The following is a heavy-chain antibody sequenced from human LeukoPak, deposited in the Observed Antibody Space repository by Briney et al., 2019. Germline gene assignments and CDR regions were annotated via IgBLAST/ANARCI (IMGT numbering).Heavy chain of an antibody. CDR3: ARPSGWWHAPIDY. D-gene: IGHD2-15*01. V-gene: IGHV4-39*01. CDR1: GGSISSYY. J-gene: IGHJ4*02. CDR2: IYYSGST. Sequence: SETLSLTCTVSGGSISSYYWGWIRQPPGKGLEWIGSIYYSGSTYYNPSLKSRVTISVDTSKNQFSLKLTSVTAADTAVYYCARPSGWWHAPIDYWGQGTLVTVSS.